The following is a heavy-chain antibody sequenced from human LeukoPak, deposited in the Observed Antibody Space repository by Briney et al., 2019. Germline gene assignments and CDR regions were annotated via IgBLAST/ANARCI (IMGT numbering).Heavy chain of an antibody. CDR3: ATHWEPVLGTPYWDDY. V-gene: IGHV3-21*01. Sequence: GGSLRLSCAASGFTFSSYCMNWVRQAPGKGLEWVSSISSGGSYINYADSVKGRFTISRDNAKNSLYLQMNSLRADDTAVYYCATHWEPVLGTPYWDDYWCQGTLVTVSS. CDR2: ISSGGSYI. J-gene: IGHJ4*02. D-gene: IGHD1-26*01. CDR1: GFTFSSYC.